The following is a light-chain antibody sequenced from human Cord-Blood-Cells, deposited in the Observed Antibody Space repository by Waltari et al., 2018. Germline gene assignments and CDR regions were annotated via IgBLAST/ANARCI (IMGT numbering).Light chain of an antibody. J-gene: IGLJ1*01. CDR3: QSADSSGTYYV. Sequence: SYELTQPPSVSVSPGQTARITCSGDALPKQYAYWYQQKPGQAPVLVIYKDSERPSGNPERFAGSSSGTTVTLTISGVQAEDEACYYCQSADSSGTYYVFGAGPKLTVL. CDR1: ALPKQY. V-gene: IGLV3-25*03. CDR2: KDS.